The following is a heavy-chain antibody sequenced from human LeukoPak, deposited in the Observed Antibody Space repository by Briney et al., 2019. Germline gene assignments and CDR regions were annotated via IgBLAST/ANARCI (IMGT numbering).Heavy chain of an antibody. CDR2: IYSSGAT. J-gene: IGHJ4*02. V-gene: IGHV4-59*08. CDR3: ARHDAVPVIRRGFDF. D-gene: IGHD2-21*02. CDR1: GGSVSGYY. Sequence: KSSETLSLTCSVSGGSVSGYYWSWIRQSPGKGLEWIGYIYSSGATLYSPSLKSRVTMSVDTSENQFSLKLNSVTAADTAVYYCARHDAVPVIRRGFDFCGQGTLVSVSS.